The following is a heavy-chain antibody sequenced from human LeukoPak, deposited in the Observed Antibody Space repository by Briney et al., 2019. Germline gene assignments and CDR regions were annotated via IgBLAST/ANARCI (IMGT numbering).Heavy chain of an antibody. CDR1: GYTFTGYY. J-gene: IGHJ4*02. Sequence: GASVRVSCKASGYTFTGYYMHWVRQAPGQGLEWMGWINPNSGGTNYAQKFQGRVTMTRDTSISTAYMELSRLRSDDTAVYYCARGLRYSSSCLHYWGQGTLVTVSS. CDR2: INPNSGGT. CDR3: ARGLRYSSSCLHY. D-gene: IGHD6-13*01. V-gene: IGHV1-2*02.